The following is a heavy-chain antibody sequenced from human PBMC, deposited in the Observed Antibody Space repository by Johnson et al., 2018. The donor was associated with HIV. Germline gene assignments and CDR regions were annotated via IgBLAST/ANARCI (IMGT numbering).Heavy chain of an antibody. CDR3: ARGKGAAVGLDAFDI. J-gene: IGHJ3*02. CDR2: IYWSGGST. Sequence: VQLVESGGGAVRPGGSLRISCAASGFTFDDYGMTWVRQAPGKGLEWVSGIYWSGGSTGYADSMKGRFTISSDNARNSLYLQMNSLRAEDTALYFCARGKGAAVGLDAFDIWGQGIRVTVSS. D-gene: IGHD6-13*01. V-gene: IGHV3-20*04. CDR1: GFTFDDYG.